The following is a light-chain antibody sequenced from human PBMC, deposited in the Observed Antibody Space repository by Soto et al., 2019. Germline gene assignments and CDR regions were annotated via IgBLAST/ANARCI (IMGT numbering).Light chain of an antibody. CDR3: QQYNNRPPIT. Sequence: EVVMTQSPATLSVSPGERATLSCRASHSISSHLAWYQQKPGQPPRLLIYGASTRATGVPARCSGSGSGTEFTITISSLQSEDFGVYYCQQYNNRPPITFGQGTRVEMK. V-gene: IGKV3-15*01. J-gene: IGKJ5*01. CDR2: GAS. CDR1: HSISSH.